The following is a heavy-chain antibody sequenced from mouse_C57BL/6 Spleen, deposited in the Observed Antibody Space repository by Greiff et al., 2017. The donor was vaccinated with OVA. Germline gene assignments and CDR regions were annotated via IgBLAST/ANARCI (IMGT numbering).Heavy chain of an antibody. CDR3: ARGSSLLYYYAMDY. CDR2: INPNNGVT. D-gene: IGHD1-1*01. Sequence: VQLQQSGPELVKPGASVKIPCKASGYTFTDYNMDWVKQSHGKSLEWIGDINPNNGVTIYNQKFKGKATLTVDKSSSTAYMELRSLTSEDTAVYYCARGSSLLYYYAMDYWGQGTSVTVSS. V-gene: IGHV1-18*01. CDR1: GYTFTDYN. J-gene: IGHJ4*01.